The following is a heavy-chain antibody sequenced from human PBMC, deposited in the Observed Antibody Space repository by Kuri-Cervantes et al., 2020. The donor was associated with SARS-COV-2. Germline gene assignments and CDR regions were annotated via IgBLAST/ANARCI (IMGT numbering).Heavy chain of an antibody. V-gene: IGHV4-39*07. D-gene: IGHD3-22*01. Sequence: SETLSLTCTVSGGSISSSSYYWSWIRQPPGKGLEWIGEINHSGSTNYNPSLKSRVTISVDTSKNQFSLKLSSVTAADTAVYYCARDSPGRYYDSSGYAPWPRYFDLWGRGTLVTVSS. J-gene: IGHJ2*01. CDR2: INHSGST. CDR3: ARDSPGRYYDSSGYAPWPRYFDL. CDR1: GGSISSSSYY.